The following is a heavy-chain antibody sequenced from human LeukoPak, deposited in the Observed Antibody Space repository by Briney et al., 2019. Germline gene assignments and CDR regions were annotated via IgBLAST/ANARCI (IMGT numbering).Heavy chain of an antibody. CDR3: ARGYCSSTSCYKIDYYYGMDV. CDR1: GYSFTSYW. D-gene: IGHD2-2*02. V-gene: IGHV5-51*04. CDR2: IYPGDSDT. Sequence: GESLKISCKGSGYSFTSYWIGWVRQMPGKGLEWMGIIYPGDSDTRYSPSFQGQVTISADKPISTAYLQWSSLKASDTAMYYCARGYCSSTSCYKIDYYYGMDVWGQGTTVTVSS. J-gene: IGHJ6*02.